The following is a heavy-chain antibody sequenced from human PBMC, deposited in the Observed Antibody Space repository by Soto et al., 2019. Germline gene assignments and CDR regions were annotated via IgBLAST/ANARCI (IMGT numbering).Heavy chain of an antibody. CDR1: GGSISSSSYY. Sequence: QLQLQESGPGLVKPSETLSLTCTVSGGSISSSSYYWGWIRQPPGKGLEWIGSIYYSGSTYYNPSLKSRVTISVDTSKNQFSLKLSSVTAADTAVYYCARQGIAVVGTGYIFDYWGQGTLVTVSS. V-gene: IGHV4-39*01. CDR3: ARQGIAVVGTGYIFDY. J-gene: IGHJ4*02. D-gene: IGHD6-19*01. CDR2: IYYSGST.